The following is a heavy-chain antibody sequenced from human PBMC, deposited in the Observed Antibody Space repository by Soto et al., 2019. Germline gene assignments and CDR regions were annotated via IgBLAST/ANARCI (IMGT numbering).Heavy chain of an antibody. D-gene: IGHD7-27*01. V-gene: IGHV3-74*01. CDR3: AKGLWGAFDI. CDR2: IKSDGSIT. CDR1: GFTFSSYW. Sequence: GSLRLSCAASGFTFSSYWMYWVRQAPGKGLVWVSRIKSDGSITSYADSVKGRFTISRDNAKNTLFLQMNSLRAEDTAVYYCAKGLWGAFDIWGQGTMVTVSS. J-gene: IGHJ3*02.